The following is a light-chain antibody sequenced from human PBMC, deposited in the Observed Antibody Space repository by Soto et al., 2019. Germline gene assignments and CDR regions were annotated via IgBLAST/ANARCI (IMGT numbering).Light chain of an antibody. CDR2: AAS. CDR3: QQTDSTPQT. V-gene: IGKV1-39*01. CDR1: QSIRNY. J-gene: IGKJ1*01. Sequence: TQSPATLSASVGDRVTISCRASQSIRNYVSWYQQKPGTAPKLLIRAASTLQSGVPSRFSGSGSGTDFTLTISSLQIEDFATYFCQQTDSTPQTFGQGTNVEI.